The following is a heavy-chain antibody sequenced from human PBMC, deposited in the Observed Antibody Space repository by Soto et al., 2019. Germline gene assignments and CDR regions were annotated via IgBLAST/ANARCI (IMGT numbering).Heavy chain of an antibody. CDR1: GYSFTSYW. J-gene: IGHJ3*02. D-gene: IGHD6-19*01. Sequence: ESVKISCKGSGYSFTSYWIGWVRQMPGKGLEWMGIIYPGDSDTRYSPSFQGQVTISADKSISTAYLQWSSLKASDTAMYYCARHRQWLVRVDAFDIWGQGTMVTVSS. CDR3: ARHRQWLVRVDAFDI. CDR2: IYPGDSDT. V-gene: IGHV5-51*01.